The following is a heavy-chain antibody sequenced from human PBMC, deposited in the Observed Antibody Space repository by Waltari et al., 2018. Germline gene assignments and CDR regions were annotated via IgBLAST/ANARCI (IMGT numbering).Heavy chain of an antibody. V-gene: IGHV3-74*01. CDR3: VLYSSSFLGDC. CDR2: FNLDGSIT. Sequence: EVQLVESGGDLVQPGGSLRLSCTASGFIFSSYWMHWVRQAPGKGLVSGAHFNLDGSITNYAASVKGRFTISRDNARNTLFLQMNSLRAEDTAIYYCVLYSSSFLGDCWGQGTLVTVSS. D-gene: IGHD6-13*01. CDR1: GFIFSSYW. J-gene: IGHJ4*02.